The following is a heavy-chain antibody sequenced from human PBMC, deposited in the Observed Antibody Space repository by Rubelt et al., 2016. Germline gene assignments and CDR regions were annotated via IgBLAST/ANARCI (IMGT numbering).Heavy chain of an antibody. D-gene: IGHD4-11*01. Sequence: QVQLVQSGAEVKKPGSSVKVSCKASGGTFSSYAISWVRQAPGQGLEWMGRIIPILGIANYAQKFQGRVTITADKSTSTGYMELSSLRSEDTAVYYCARAGVTTADAFDIWGQGTMVTVSS. CDR1: GGTFSSYA. J-gene: IGHJ3*02. V-gene: IGHV1-69*04. CDR3: ARAGVTTADAFDI. CDR2: IIPILGIA.